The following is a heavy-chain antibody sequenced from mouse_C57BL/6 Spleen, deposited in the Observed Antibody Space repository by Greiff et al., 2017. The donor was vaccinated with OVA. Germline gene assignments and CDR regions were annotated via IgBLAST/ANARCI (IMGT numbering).Heavy chain of an antibody. CDR3: ARYYGYDGWMDY. CDR1: GFTFSDYG. V-gene: IGHV5-17*01. Sequence: EVQRVESGGGLVKPGGSLKLSCSASGFTFSDYGMHWVRQAPEKGLEWVAYISSGSSTIYYADTVKGRFTISRDNAKNTLFLQMTSLRSEDTAMYYCARYYGYDGWMDYWGQGTSVTVSS. CDR2: ISSGSSTI. J-gene: IGHJ4*01. D-gene: IGHD2-2*01.